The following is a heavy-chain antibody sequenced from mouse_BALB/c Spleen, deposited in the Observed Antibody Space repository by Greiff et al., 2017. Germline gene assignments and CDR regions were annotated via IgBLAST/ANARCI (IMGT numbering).Heavy chain of an antibody. CDR2: IDPANGNT. D-gene: IGHD1-2*01. CDR3: AREGNYGYDYFDY. Sequence: VQLQQSGAELVKPGASVKLSCTASGFNIKDTYMHWVKQRPEQGLEWIGRIDPANGNTKYDPKFQGKATITADTSSNTAYLQLSSLTSEDTAVYYCAREGNYGYDYFDYWGQGTTLTVSS. V-gene: IGHV14-3*02. CDR1: GFNIKDTY. J-gene: IGHJ2*01.